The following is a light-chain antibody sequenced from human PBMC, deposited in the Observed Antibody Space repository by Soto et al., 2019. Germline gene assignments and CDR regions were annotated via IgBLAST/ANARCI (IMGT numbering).Light chain of an antibody. V-gene: IGKV3-20*01. CDR2: GAS. J-gene: IGKJ2*01. Sequence: ESVLTQSPGSLSLSPGERATLSCRASQSVNSKFLNWYQHKPGQAPRLLIYGASLMATGIPDRFSGSRSGADFTLTITILQPEDSAVYFCQQFEDSRQAFTFGKGTKLEI. CDR1: QSVNSKF. CDR3: QQFEDSRQAFT.